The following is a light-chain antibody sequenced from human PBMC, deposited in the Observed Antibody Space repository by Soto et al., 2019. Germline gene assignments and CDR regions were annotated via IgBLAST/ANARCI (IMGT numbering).Light chain of an antibody. CDR1: SSNIGAHYD. CDR2: GNS. Sequence: HSVLTQPPSVSGAPGQRVTISCTGSSSNIGAHYDVHWYQQLPGTAPKLLIYGNSNRPSVVPDRFSGSKSGTSASLAITGLQAEDEADYYCQSYDNSLSVYVFGTGTKLTVL. CDR3: QSYDNSLSVYV. V-gene: IGLV1-40*01. J-gene: IGLJ1*01.